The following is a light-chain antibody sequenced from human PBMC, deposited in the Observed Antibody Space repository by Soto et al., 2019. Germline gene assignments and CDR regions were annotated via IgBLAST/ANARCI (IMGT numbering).Light chain of an antibody. J-gene: IGLJ2*01. Sequence: QSALTQPASVSGSPGQSITISCTGTSSDVGGYNYVSWYQQPPGKAPKLMIYDVSNRPSGVSNRFSGSKSGNTASLTISGLQAEDEADYDCSSYTSSSTLAVVFGGGTKLTVL. CDR3: SSYTSSSTLAVV. CDR1: SSDVGGYNY. CDR2: DVS. V-gene: IGLV2-14*01.